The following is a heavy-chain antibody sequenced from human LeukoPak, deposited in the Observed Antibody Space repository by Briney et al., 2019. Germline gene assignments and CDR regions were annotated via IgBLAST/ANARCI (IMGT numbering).Heavy chain of an antibody. CDR2: IHYSGST. V-gene: IGHV4-59*12. J-gene: IGHJ3*01. D-gene: IGHD6-13*01. CDR1: GGSISSYY. CDR3: ASMYSSSWSQFDY. Sequence: SETLSLTCTVSGGSISSYYWSWIRQPPGKGLGWVGYIHYSGSTNYNPSLKSRVTISVDTSKNQFSLKLSTVTAADTAVYYCASMYSSSWSQFDYWGQGTMVTVSS.